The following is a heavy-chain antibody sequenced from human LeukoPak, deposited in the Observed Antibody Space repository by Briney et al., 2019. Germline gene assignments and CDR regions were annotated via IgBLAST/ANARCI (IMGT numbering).Heavy chain of an antibody. CDR1: GFTFSSYS. D-gene: IGHD2-15*01. V-gene: IGHV3-48*01. CDR3: ARGDCSGGSCYLSLTTIDY. J-gene: IGHJ4*02. Sequence: GGSLRLSCAASGFTFSSYSMNWVRQAPGKGLEWLSHISSSSSTIYYADSVKGRFTISRDNAKNSLYLQMNSLRAEDTAVYYCARGDCSGGSCYLSLTTIDYWGQGTLVTVSS. CDR2: ISSSSSTI.